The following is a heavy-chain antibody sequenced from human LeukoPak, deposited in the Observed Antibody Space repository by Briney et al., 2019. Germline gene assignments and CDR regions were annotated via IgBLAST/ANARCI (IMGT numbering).Heavy chain of an antibody. CDR1: GFTFSSYG. J-gene: IGHJ6*03. CDR2: ISGSGGGST. Sequence: GGSLRLSCAASGFTFSSYGMSWVRQAPGKGLEWVSAISGSGGGSTYYADSVKGRFTISRDNSKNTLYLQMNSLRAEDTAVYYCAKDGQGSSYYYYYYYMDVWGKGTTVTVSS. CDR3: AKDGQGSSYYYYYYYMDV. V-gene: IGHV3-23*01. D-gene: IGHD6-13*01.